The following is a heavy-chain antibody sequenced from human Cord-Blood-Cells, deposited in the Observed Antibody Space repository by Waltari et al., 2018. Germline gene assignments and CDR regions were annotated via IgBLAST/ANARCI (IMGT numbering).Heavy chain of an antibody. D-gene: IGHD1-26*01. CDR3: ARDSYGGGYSFDY. V-gene: IGHV3-7*01. CDR1: GFTLSSYW. J-gene: IGHJ4*02. CDR2: IKQGGSEE. Sequence: EVQLVESGGGLVQPGGSLRPSCAAPGFTLSSYWMSWVRQAPGKGLEWVANIKQGGSEEYYVDSVKRRFTISRDNANNSLYLQMNSLRAEDTAVYYCARDSYGGGYSFDYWGQGTLVTVSS.